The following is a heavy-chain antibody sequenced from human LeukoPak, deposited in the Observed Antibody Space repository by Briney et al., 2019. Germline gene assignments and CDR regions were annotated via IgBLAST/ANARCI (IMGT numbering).Heavy chain of an antibody. CDR2: IIPIFGTA. CDR1: GGTFSSYA. D-gene: IGHD2-15*01. J-gene: IGHJ6*02. V-gene: IGHV1-69*01. CDR3: ASREKDCSGGSCYLRPYYYGMDV. Sequence: SVKVSCKASGGTFSSYAISWVRQAPGLGLEWMGGIIPIFGTANYAQKFQGRVTITADESTSTAYMELSSLRSEDTAVYYCASREKDCSGGSCYLRPYYYGMDVWSQGTTVTVSS.